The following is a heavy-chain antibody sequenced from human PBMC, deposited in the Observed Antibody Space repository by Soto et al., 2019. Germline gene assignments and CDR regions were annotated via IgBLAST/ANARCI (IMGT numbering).Heavy chain of an antibody. Sequence: SETLSLTCTVSGGSISSSSYYWGWIRQPPGKGLEWIGSIYYSGSTYYNPSLKSRVTISVDTSKNQFSLKLSSVTAADTAVYYCARPDYGDSLRAFDIWGQGTMVTVS. CDR1: GGSISSSSYY. J-gene: IGHJ3*02. V-gene: IGHV4-39*01. D-gene: IGHD4-17*01. CDR3: ARPDYGDSLRAFDI. CDR2: IYYSGST.